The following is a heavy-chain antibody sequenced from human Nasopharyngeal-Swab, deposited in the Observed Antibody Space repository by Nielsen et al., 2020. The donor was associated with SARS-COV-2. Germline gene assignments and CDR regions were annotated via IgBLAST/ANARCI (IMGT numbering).Heavy chain of an antibody. CDR2: ISGSGGST. V-gene: IGHV3-23*01. J-gene: IGHJ4*02. CDR3: AKGLLEFDY. D-gene: IGHD1-1*01. CDR1: GFTFSSYA. Sequence: GESLKISCAASGFTFSSYAMSWVRQAPGKGLEWASAISGSGGSTYYADSVKGRFTISRDNSKNTLYLQMNSLRAEDTAVYYCAKGLLEFDYWGQGTLVTVSS.